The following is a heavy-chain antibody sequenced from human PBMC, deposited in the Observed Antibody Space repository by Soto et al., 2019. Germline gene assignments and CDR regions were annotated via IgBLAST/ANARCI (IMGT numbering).Heavy chain of an antibody. CDR2: MNPNSGNT. D-gene: IGHD2-2*01. CDR3: ARMPPATAYIVVTYYYYYMDV. V-gene: IGHV1-8*01. J-gene: IGHJ6*03. Sequence: QVQLVQSGAEVKKPGASVKVSCKASGYTFTSYDINWVRQATGQGLEWMGWMNPNSGNTGYAQKFQGRVTMTRNTSISTAYMELSSLRSEDTAVYYCARMPPATAYIVVTYYYYYMDVWGKGTTVTVSS. CDR1: GYTFTSYD.